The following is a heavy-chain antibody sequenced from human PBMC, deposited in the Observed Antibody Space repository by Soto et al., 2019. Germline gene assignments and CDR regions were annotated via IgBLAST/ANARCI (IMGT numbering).Heavy chain of an antibody. CDR3: TTRGRELDPLPNPAFSNAFDI. CDR1: GFTFSNAW. J-gene: IGHJ3*02. D-gene: IGHD1-26*01. Sequence: EVQLVESGGGLVKPGGTLRHSCAAAGFTFSNAWMSWVRQAPGKGLEWVGRIKSKTDGGTTDYAAPVKGRFTISRDDSKNTRYLQMNSLKTEDTAVYYCTTRGRELDPLPNPAFSNAFDIWGQGTMVTVSS. CDR2: IKSKTDGGTT. V-gene: IGHV3-15*01.